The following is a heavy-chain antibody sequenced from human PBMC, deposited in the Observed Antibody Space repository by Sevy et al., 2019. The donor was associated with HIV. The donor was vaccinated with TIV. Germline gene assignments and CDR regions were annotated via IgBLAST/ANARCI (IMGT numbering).Heavy chain of an antibody. V-gene: IGHV3-21*01. D-gene: IGHD2-2*01. CDR3: ARVGLGDCSGTNCSPNDY. CDR2: ISSGSSFI. J-gene: IGHJ4*02. Sequence: GGSLRLSCAASGFSISGYTMNWVRQAPGKGLEWVSSISSGSSFIYYADSLKGRFTISRDNARNLLYLQMNSLRVEDTAAYYCARVGLGDCSGTNCSPNDYWGQGTLVTVSS. CDR1: GFSISGYT.